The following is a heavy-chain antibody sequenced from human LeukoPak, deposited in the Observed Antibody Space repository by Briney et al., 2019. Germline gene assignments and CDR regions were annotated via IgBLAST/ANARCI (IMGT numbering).Heavy chain of an antibody. J-gene: IGHJ5*02. CDR3: ARAVGYCSSTSCYRRDWFDP. CDR2: IYHSGST. D-gene: IGHD2-2*01. CDR1: GGSISSGDYY. V-gene: IGHV4-30-2*01. Sequence: PSQTLSLTCTVSGGSISSGDYYWSWIRQPPGKGLEWIGYIYHSGSTYYNPSLKSRVTISVDRSKNQFSLKLSPVTAADTAVYYCARAVGYCSSTSCYRRDWFDPWGQGTLVTVSS.